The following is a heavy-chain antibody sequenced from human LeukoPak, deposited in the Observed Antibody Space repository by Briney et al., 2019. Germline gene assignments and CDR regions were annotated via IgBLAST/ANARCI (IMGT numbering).Heavy chain of an antibody. V-gene: IGHV1-69*04. CDR3: AREDDDSYFFDY. CDR2: IIPILGIA. J-gene: IGHJ4*02. D-gene: IGHD4-11*01. Sequence: SVKVSCKASGGTFSSYAISWVRQAPGQGLEWMGRIIPILGIANYAQKFQGRVTITADKSTSTAYMELSSLRSEDTAVYYCAREDDDSYFFDYWGQGSLVTVSS. CDR1: GGTFSSYA.